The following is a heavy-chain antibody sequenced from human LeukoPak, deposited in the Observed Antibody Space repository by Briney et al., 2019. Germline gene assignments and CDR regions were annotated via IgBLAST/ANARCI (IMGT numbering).Heavy chain of an antibody. CDR2: IYHSGSA. CDR1: GGSISSGGYS. J-gene: IGHJ6*02. V-gene: IGHV4-30-2*01. CDR3: AIVGSQEWYYGMDV. Sequence: TSETLSLTCAVSGGSISSGGYSWSWIRQPPGKGLEWIGYIYHSGSAYYNPSLKSRVTISVDRSKNQFSLKLSSVTAADTAVYYCAIVGSQEWYYGMDVWGQGTTVTVSS. D-gene: IGHD1-26*01.